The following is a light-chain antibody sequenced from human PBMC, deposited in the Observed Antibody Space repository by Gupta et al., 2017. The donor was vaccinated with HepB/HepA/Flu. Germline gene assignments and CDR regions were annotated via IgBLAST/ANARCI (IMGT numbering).Light chain of an antibody. V-gene: IGKV1-5*03. Sequence: DIQMTQSPSTLSASVGDRVTITCRASQSISSWLAWYQQKAGKAPKLLIYKASSVESGVPSRFSGSGSGTGFTLTSSSLQPDDFATYYCQQENSYPVTFGQGTKMEIK. J-gene: IGKJ2*01. CDR3: QQENSYPVT. CDR1: QSISSW. CDR2: KAS.